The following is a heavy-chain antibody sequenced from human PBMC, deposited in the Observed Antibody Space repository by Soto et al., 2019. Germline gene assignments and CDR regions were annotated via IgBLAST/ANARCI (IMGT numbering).Heavy chain of an antibody. CDR1: GFTFSSYA. Sequence: EVQLLESGGGLVQPGGSLRLSCAASGFTFSSYAMSWVRQAPGKGLEWVSAISGSGGSTYYADSVKGRFTISRDNSKNTLYLQMNSLRAEDTAVYYCAKVPYGDYPIGYYYGMDVWGQGTTVTVSS. V-gene: IGHV3-23*01. D-gene: IGHD4-17*01. J-gene: IGHJ6*02. CDR3: AKVPYGDYPIGYYYGMDV. CDR2: ISGSGGST.